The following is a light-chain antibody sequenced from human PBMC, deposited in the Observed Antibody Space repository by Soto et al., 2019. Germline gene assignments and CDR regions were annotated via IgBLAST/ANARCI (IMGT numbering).Light chain of an antibody. CDR2: GAS. J-gene: IGKJ1*01. V-gene: IGKV3-20*01. CDR3: QQYGGLPRT. Sequence: EIVLTQSPGTVSLSPGERATLSCRVSQSVSSNYLAWYQQKPGQAPRLLIYGASSRATGIPDRFSGSGSGTDFTLTISRLEPEDFAVYYCQQYGGLPRTFGQGTKVEIK. CDR1: QSVSSNY.